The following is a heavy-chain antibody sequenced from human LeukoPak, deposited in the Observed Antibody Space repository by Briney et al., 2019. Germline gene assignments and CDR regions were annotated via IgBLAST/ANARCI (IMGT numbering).Heavy chain of an antibody. J-gene: IGHJ4*02. CDR3: ASRSRDGYSSFDY. CDR1: GGSISSGNYY. V-gene: IGHV4-61*02. D-gene: IGHD5-24*01. CDR2: IYTSTST. Sequence: SQTLSLTCTVSGGSISSGNYYWSWIPQPGGQGLEWIGRIYTSTSTNSNPPLQSRVTISVDTSKNQFSLTLSSVTAADRAVYYGASRSRDGYSSFDYWGQGTLVTVSS.